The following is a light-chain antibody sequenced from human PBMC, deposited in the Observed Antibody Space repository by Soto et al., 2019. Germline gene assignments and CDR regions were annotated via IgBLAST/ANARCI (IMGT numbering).Light chain of an antibody. CDR1: TSNIGTNT. CDR2: HNT. V-gene: IGLV1-44*01. CDR3: AAWDDSLNGVI. J-gene: IGLJ2*01. Sequence: QSVLTQPPSAYGAPGQRVTIYCSGGTSNIGTNTENWYQQFPGTAPKLLHSHNTQRPSGVPDRFSGSKSGTSASLAISVLQSEDEADYYCAAWDDSLNGVIFVAGTKLTVL.